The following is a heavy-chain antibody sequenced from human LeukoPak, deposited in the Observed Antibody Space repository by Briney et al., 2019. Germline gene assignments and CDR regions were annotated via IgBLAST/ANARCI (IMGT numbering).Heavy chain of an antibody. D-gene: IGHD3-10*01. CDR2: IKQDGSEK. J-gene: IGHJ4*02. CDR1: GFTFNKAW. V-gene: IGHV3-7*04. Sequence: GGSLRLSCAASGFTFNKAWMTWVRQAPGKGLEWVANIKQDGSEKYYVGSVKGRFTISRDNAENSLYLQMNSLRAEDTAVYYCARDLSGSLDYWGQGTLVTVSS. CDR3: ARDLSGSLDY.